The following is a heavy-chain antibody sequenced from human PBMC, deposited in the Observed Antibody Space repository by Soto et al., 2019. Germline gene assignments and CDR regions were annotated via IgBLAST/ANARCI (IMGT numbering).Heavy chain of an antibody. CDR1: GGSISGYF. V-gene: IGHV4-59*01. D-gene: IGHD6-13*01. Sequence: PSETLSLGCTVSGGSISGYFWTWIRQPPGKGLEWIGYIYYGGNTNYNPSLKSRVAISLDTSKNHFSLKLNSVTAADTAVYYCARSSSGYRFDPWGQGTLVTVSS. CDR2: IYYGGNT. CDR3: ARSSSGYRFDP. J-gene: IGHJ5*02.